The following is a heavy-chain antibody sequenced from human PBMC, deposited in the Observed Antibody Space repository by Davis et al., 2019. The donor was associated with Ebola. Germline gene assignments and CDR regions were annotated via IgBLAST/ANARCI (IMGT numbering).Heavy chain of an antibody. Sequence: GESLKISCAASGFTFSSYSMNWVRQAPGKGLEWVSSISGSSGYIFYADSVKGRFTISRDNAENSLYLQMNSLRVEDTAVYFCARVAVLGGVYGYYFYYMDVWGRGTTVTVSS. D-gene: IGHD5/OR15-5a*01. J-gene: IGHJ6*03. CDR3: ARVAVLGGVYGYYFYYMDV. CDR2: ISGSSGYI. CDR1: GFTFSSYS. V-gene: IGHV3-21*01.